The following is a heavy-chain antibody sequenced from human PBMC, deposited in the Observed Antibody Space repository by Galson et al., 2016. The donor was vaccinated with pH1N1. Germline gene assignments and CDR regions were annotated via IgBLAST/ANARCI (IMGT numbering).Heavy chain of an antibody. CDR2: INPIFDTP. CDR3: AKDGGIGGGFDP. D-gene: IGHD3-16*01. Sequence: SVKVSCKAAGGPFTTYAITWLGQAPGQGLEWMGGINPIFDTPNYAQKFQGRLTITTDESTGTAYMELGSLISVDTAIYYCAKDGGIGGGFDPWGQGTRVTVS. CDR1: GGPFTTYA. V-gene: IGHV1-69*05. J-gene: IGHJ5*02.